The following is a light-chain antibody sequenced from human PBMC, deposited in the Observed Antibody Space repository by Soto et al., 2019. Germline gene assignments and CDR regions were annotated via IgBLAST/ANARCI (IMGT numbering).Light chain of an antibody. CDR3: QQYGSSPT. V-gene: IGKV3D-20*01. CDR2: DAS. J-gene: IGKJ5*01. Sequence: ETVLTQSPATLSLSQGESATLSCGASQSVSSNYLDSYQQKRGLAPRLLLYDASSRATGIPDRFSGSGSGTDFTLTISRLEPEDVAVYYCQQYGSSPTFGQGTRWRL. CDR1: QSVSSNY.